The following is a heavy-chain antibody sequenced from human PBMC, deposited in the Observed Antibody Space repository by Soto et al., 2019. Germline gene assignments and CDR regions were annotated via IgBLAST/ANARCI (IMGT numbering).Heavy chain of an antibody. V-gene: IGHV1-69*06. CDR3: ARGVYGSGNYYTGPSAFDI. D-gene: IGHD3-10*01. J-gene: IGHJ3*02. CDR2: TIPVFNTA. CDR1: GGTLSDHG. Sequence: QVQLEQSAAEVKKPGSSVKVSCKASGGTLSDHGVAWLRQAPGQGLEWMGGTIPVFNTAKYAQKFQGRVTVTADKFTNIAYMELSSLRSEDTAFYFCARGVYGSGNYYTGPSAFDIWGQGTMVIVSS.